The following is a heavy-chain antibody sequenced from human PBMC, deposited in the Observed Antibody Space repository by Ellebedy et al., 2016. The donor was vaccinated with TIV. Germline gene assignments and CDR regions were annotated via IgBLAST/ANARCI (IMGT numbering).Heavy chain of an antibody. Sequence: GGSLRLSXAASGFTFSYYSMHWVRQAPGKGLEWVAVISHDGSNKYHAESVKGRFAISRDDSKNTLYLQKNTLRTEDRAVYFCTRGSSSRGDFDSWGQGTRVTVSS. CDR2: ISHDGSNK. J-gene: IGHJ4*02. CDR3: TRGSSSRGDFDS. D-gene: IGHD6-13*01. V-gene: IGHV3-30*09. CDR1: GFTFSYYS.